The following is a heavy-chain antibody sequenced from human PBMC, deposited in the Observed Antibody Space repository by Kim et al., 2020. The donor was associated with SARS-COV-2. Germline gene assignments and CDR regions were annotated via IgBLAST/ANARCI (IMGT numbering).Heavy chain of an antibody. J-gene: IGHJ4*02. D-gene: IGHD2-15*01. CDR3: ARDLVSLAGYCSGGSCYSLVGYFDY. CDR1: GFTFSSYA. V-gene: IGHV3-30*04. CDR2: ISYDGSNK. Sequence: GGSLRLSCAASGFTFSSYAMHWVRQAPGKGLEWVAVISYDGSNKYYADSVKGRFTISRDNSKNTLYLQMNSLRAEDTAVYYCARDLVSLAGYCSGGSCYSLVGYFDYWGQGSLVTVSS.